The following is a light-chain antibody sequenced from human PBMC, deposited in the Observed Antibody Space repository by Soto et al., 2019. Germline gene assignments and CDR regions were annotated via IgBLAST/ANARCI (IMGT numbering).Light chain of an antibody. CDR2: DVS. J-gene: IGLJ1*01. V-gene: IGLV2-14*03. CDR3: SSYTTSNTRQIV. CDR1: SSDVGGYNY. Sequence: QSALTQPASVSGSPGKAITISCTGTSSDVGGYNYVSWYQHQPGKAPKLLIYDVSNRPSGISNRFSGSKSDNTASLTISGLQPEDEADYYCSSYTTSNTRQIVFGTGTKVTVL.